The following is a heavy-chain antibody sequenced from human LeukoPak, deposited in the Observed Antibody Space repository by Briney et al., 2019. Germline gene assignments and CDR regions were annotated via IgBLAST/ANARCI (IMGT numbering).Heavy chain of an antibody. CDR2: ISWNSGSI. D-gene: IGHD2-2*01. CDR3: AKGRDKYQLLSKNWFDP. J-gene: IGHJ5*02. V-gene: IGHV3-9*01. Sequence: SGGSLRLSCAASGFTFEDYAMHWVRQAPGKGLVWVSGISWNSGSIGYADSVKGRFTISRDNAKNSLYLQMNSLRAEDTALYYCAKGRDKYQLLSKNWFDPWGQGTLVTVSS. CDR1: GFTFEDYA.